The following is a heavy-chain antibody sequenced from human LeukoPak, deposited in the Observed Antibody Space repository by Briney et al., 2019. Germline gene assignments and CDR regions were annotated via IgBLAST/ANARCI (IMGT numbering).Heavy chain of an antibody. D-gene: IGHD1-26*01. Sequence: PSETLSLTCTVSGGSISSSSYYWGWIRQPPGKGLEWIGSIYHSGSTYYNPSLKSRVTISVDTSKNQFSLKLTSVTAADTAVYYCARVSIGKCIDYWGQGTLVTVSS. J-gene: IGHJ4*02. CDR1: GGSISSSSYY. CDR3: ARVSIGKCIDY. CDR2: IYHSGST. V-gene: IGHV4-39*01.